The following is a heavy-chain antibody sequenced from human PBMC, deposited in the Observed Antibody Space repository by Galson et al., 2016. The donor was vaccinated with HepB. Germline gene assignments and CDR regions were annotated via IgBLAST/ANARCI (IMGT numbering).Heavy chain of an antibody. J-gene: IGHJ4*02. Sequence: SETLSLTCTVSGGSISSGSHSWGWIRQSPGKGLEWIGTKYYTGSTYYNPSLNSRATISVDTSKKQVALKLSSVTAADTAVYYCVSTNWNSFCSTHSCYIDYWGQGTLVTVSS. CDR1: GGSISSGSHS. V-gene: IGHV4-39*01. CDR3: VSTNWNSFCSTHSCYIDY. D-gene: IGHD2-2*01. CDR2: KYYTGST.